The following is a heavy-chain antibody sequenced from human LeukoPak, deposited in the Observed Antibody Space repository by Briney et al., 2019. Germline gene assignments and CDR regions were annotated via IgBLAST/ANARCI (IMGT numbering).Heavy chain of an antibody. CDR3: TSTYSSSWYWSAGRYYFDY. CDR1: GFTFSGSA. CDR2: IRSKANSYAT. J-gene: IGHJ4*02. V-gene: IGHV3-73*01. Sequence: GGSLRLSCAASGFTFSGSAMHWVRQASGKGLEWVGRIRSKANSYATAYAASVKGRFTISRDDSRNTAYLQMNSLKTEDTAVYYCTSTYSSSWYWSAGRYYFDYWGQGTLVTVSS. D-gene: IGHD6-13*01.